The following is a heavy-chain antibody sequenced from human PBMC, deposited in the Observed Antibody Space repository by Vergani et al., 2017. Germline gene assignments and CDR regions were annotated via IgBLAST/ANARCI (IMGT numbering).Heavy chain of an antibody. CDR1: GGTFSSYA. Sequence: QVQLVQSGAEVKKPGSSVKVSCKASGGTFSSYAISWVRQAPGQGLEWMGRIIPILGTANYAQKIQGRVKITADESTSTAYMELSSLRSEDTAVYYCARDLPFRVPYSFDYWGQGTLVTVSS. CDR2: IIPILGTA. V-gene: IGHV1-69*11. D-gene: IGHD2-21*01. J-gene: IGHJ4*02. CDR3: ARDLPFRVPYSFDY.